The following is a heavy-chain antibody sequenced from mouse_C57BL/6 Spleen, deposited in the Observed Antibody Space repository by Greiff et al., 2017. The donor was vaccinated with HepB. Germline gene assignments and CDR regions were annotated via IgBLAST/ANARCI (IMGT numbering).Heavy chain of an antibody. J-gene: IGHJ4*01. CDR3: ARGSRDYAMDY. Sequence: DVMLVESGGGLVKPGGSLKLSCAASGFTFSSYAMSWVRQTPEKRLEWVATISDGGSYTYYPDNVKGRFTISRDNAKNNLYLQMSHLKSEDTAMYYCARGSRDYAMDYWGQGTSVTVSS. CDR1: GFTFSSYA. D-gene: IGHD3-1*01. CDR2: ISDGGSYT. V-gene: IGHV5-4*03.